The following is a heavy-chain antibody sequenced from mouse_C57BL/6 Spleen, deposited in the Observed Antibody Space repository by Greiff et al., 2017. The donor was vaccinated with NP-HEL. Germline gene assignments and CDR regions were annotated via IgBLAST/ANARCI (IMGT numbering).Heavy chain of an antibody. Sequence: EVQLVESGGGLVQPKGSLKLSCAASGFTFNTYAMHWVRQAPGKGLEWVARIRSKSSNYATYYADSVKDRFTISRDDSQSMLDLQMNNLKTEDTAMYYCVSDGGYYVDYAMDYWGQGTSVTVSS. CDR2: IRSKSSNYAT. J-gene: IGHJ4*01. CDR1: GFTFNTYA. V-gene: IGHV10-3*01. CDR3: VSDGGYYVDYAMDY. D-gene: IGHD2-3*01.